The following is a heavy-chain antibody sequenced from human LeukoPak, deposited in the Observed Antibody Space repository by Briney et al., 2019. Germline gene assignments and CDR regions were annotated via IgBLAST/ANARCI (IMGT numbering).Heavy chain of an antibody. D-gene: IGHD3-9*01. J-gene: IGHJ4*02. CDR2: IYHSGST. CDR1: GGSISSSNW. V-gene: IGHV4-4*02. CDR3: ARTTGYYKYAY. Sequence: TSGTLSLTCAVSGGSISSSNWWSWARQPPGNGLEWIGEIYHSGSTNYNPSLKSRVTISVDKSKDQFSLKLSSVTAADTAVYYCARTTGYYKYAYWGQGTLVTVSS.